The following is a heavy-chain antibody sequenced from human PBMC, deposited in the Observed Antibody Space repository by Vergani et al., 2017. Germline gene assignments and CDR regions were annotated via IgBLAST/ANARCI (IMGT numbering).Heavy chain of an antibody. J-gene: IGHJ6*02. D-gene: IGHD3-10*01. CDR2: IYPGDSDT. CDR3: AGQETDSGSYYKGPNYYYYGMDV. V-gene: IGHV5-51*01. CDR1: GYSFTSYW. Sequence: EVQLVQSGAEVKKPGESLKISCKGSGYSFTSYWIGWVRQMPGKGLEWMGIIYPGDSDTRYSPSFQGQVTISADKSISTAYLQWSSLKASDTAMYYCAGQETDSGSYYKGPNYYYYGMDVWGQGTTVTVSS.